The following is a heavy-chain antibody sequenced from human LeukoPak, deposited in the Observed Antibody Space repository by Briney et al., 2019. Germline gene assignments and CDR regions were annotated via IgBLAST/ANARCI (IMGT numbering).Heavy chain of an antibody. D-gene: IGHD3-10*01. CDR3: ARDFHYGSGSQYNWFDP. CDR1: GYTFTSYG. CDR2: ISAYNGNT. Sequence: ASVKVSCKASGYTFTSYGISWVRQAPGQGLEWMGWISAYNGNTNYAQKLQGRVTMTTDTSTSTAYMELRSLRSDDTAVYYCARDFHYGSGSQYNWFDPWGQGTLVTVSS. J-gene: IGHJ5*02. V-gene: IGHV1-18*01.